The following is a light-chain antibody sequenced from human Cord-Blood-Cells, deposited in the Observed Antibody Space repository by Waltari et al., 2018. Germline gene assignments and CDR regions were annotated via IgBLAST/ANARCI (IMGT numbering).Light chain of an antibody. Sequence: SYELTQPPSVSVSPGQTVSITCSGDKLGDKYACWDQQKPGHSPVLVIYQDSKRPSGIPERFSGSNSGNTATLTISGTQAMDEADYYCQAWDSSTVVFGGGTKLTVL. CDR3: QAWDSSTVV. CDR2: QDS. V-gene: IGLV3-1*01. CDR1: KLGDKY. J-gene: IGLJ2*01.